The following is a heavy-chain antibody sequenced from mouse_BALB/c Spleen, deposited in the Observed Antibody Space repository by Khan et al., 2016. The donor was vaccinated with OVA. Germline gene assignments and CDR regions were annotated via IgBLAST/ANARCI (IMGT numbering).Heavy chain of an antibody. J-gene: IGHJ3*01. CDR2: IWTDGNT. V-gene: IGHV2-3*01. Sequence: QVQLKESGPGLVAPSQSLSITCTVSGSSSTSYGVSWARQTPGKGLEWLGVIWTDGNTNYHSSLKSRLTITKANSKSQVLLKLSSLQTDDTATYYCAIIFYGDGWFAYWGQGTLVTVSA. D-gene: IGHD2-13*01. CDR3: AIIFYGDGWFAY. CDR1: GSSSTSYG.